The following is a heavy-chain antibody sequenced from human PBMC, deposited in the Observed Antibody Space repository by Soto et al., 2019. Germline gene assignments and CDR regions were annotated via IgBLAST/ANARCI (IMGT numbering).Heavy chain of an antibody. Sequence: EVQLLESEGGLVQPGGSLRLSCAASGFTVVNYAMNWVRQAPGKGLEWVATLSGSGTSTYYADSVKGRFTISRDNSRNTLYLQMNSLRAEDTAVYYCAKGTSNGGWFNPFDYWGQGTLLTVSS. CDR2: LSGSGTST. V-gene: IGHV3-23*01. CDR1: GFTVVNYA. D-gene: IGHD6-19*01. CDR3: AKGTSNGGWFNPFDY. J-gene: IGHJ4*02.